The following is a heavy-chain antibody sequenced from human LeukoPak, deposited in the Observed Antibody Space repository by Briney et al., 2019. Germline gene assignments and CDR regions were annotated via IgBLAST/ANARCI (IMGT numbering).Heavy chain of an antibody. CDR3: AKDHGYYSSSPYYFDY. D-gene: IGHD6-6*01. Sequence: PGRSLRLSCAASGFTFTTYGMHWVRQAPGKGLEWVAFIRYDGSNKYYADTVKGRFTISRDNSKNTLYLQMNSLRAEDTAVYYCAKDHGYYSSSPYYFDYWGQGTLVTVSS. CDR2: IRYDGSNK. CDR1: GFTFTTYG. J-gene: IGHJ4*02. V-gene: IGHV3-30*02.